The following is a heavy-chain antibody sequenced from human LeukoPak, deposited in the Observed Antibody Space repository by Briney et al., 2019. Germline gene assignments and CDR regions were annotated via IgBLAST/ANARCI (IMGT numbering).Heavy chain of an antibody. CDR2: IKPEGSEK. D-gene: IGHD6-25*01. CDR3: TRNRGLDV. CDR1: GFTFSSFW. V-gene: IGHV3-7*01. J-gene: IGHJ6*02. Sequence: HPGGSMRLSCAASGFTFSSFWMSWVRQVPGKGREWVANIKPEGSEKYYVDSVKGRFTISRDNAKNSLYLQMNSLRAEDTAVYYCTRNRGLDVWGQGTTVTVSS.